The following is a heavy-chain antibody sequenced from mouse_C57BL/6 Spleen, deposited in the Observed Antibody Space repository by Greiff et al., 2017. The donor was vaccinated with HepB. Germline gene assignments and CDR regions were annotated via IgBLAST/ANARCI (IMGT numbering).Heavy chain of an antibody. Sequence: VQLKESGAELVRPGASVKLSCTASGFNIKDDYMHWVKQRPEQGLEWIGWIDPENGDTEYASKFQGKATITADTSSNTAYLQLSSLTSEDTAVYYCTTRAPEGFAYWGQGTLVTVSA. CDR3: TTRAPEGFAY. V-gene: IGHV14-4*01. CDR1: GFNIKDDY. D-gene: IGHD3-1*01. CDR2: IDPENGDT. J-gene: IGHJ3*01.